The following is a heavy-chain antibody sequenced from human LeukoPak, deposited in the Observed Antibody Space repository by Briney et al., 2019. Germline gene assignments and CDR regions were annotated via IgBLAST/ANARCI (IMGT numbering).Heavy chain of an antibody. J-gene: IGHJ2*01. Sequence: GGSPRLSCTASGFTFDDYGMSWVRQAPGKGLEWVSGINWNGGSTGYADSVKGRFSISRDNAKNSLYLQMKSLRAEDTALYYCARTPYNYDSSGPYYWFFDLWGRGTQVTVSS. CDR1: GFTFDDYG. D-gene: IGHD3-22*01. CDR2: INWNGGST. CDR3: ARTPYNYDSSGPYYWFFDL. V-gene: IGHV3-20*04.